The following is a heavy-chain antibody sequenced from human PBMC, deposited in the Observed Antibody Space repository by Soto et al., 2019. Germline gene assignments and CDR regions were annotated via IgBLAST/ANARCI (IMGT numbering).Heavy chain of an antibody. CDR2: ISWNSGSI. CDR3: AKDAVLRYFDWEGAFDI. J-gene: IGHJ3*02. Sequence: GGSLRLSCAASGFTFDDYAMHWVRQAPGKGLEWVSGISWNSGSIGYADSVKGRFTISRDNAKNSLYLQMNSLRAEDTALYYCAKDAVLRYFDWEGAFDIWGQGTMVPVSS. V-gene: IGHV3-9*01. D-gene: IGHD3-9*01. CDR1: GFTFDDYA.